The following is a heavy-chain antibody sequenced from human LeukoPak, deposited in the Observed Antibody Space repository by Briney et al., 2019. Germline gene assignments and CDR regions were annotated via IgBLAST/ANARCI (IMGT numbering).Heavy chain of an antibody. CDR2: IYYSGST. CDR1: GDSISGYY. CDR3: ARGYCSSTSCPLELVY. V-gene: IGHV4-39*01. D-gene: IGHD2-2*01. Sequence: PSETLSLTCTVSGDSISGYYWSWIRQPPGKGLEWIGSIYYSGSTYYNPSLKSRVTISVDTSKNQFSLKLSSVTAADTAVYYCARGYCSSTSCPLELVYWGQGTLVTVSS. J-gene: IGHJ4*02.